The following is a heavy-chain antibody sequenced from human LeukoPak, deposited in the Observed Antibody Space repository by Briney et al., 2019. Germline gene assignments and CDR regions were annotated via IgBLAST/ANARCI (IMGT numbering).Heavy chain of an antibody. V-gene: IGHV4-61*02. CDR2: IYTSGST. Sequence: SETLSLTCTVSGGSISSGSYYWSWIRQPAGKGLEWIGRIYTSGSTNYNPSLKSRVTISVDTSKNQFSLKLSSVTAADTAVYYCARGLPPDYWGQGTLVTVSS. D-gene: IGHD2-21*01. J-gene: IGHJ4*02. CDR3: ARGLPPDY. CDR1: GGSISSGSYY.